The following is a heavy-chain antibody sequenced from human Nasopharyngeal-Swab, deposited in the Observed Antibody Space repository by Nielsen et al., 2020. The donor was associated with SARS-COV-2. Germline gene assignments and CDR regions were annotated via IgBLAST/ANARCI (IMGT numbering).Heavy chain of an antibody. V-gene: IGHV4-39*01. D-gene: IGHD6-19*01. CDR2: IYYSGST. CDR3: ARRGMAVAGSFDY. J-gene: IGHJ4*02. CDR1: GGSISSSSYY. Sequence: SETLSLTCTVSGGSISSSSYYWGWIRQPPGKGLEWIGSIYYSGSTYYNPSLKSRVTISVDTSKNQFSLKLSSVTAADTAVYYCARRGMAVAGSFDYWGQGTLVTVSS.